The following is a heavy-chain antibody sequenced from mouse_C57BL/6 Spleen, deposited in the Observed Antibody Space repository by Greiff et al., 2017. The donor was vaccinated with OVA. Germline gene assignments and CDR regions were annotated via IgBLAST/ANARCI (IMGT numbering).Heavy chain of an antibody. CDR3: VTSGGDY. D-gene: IGHD1-1*02. V-gene: IGHV10-1*01. J-gene: IGHJ4*01. CDR2: IRSKSNNYAT. CDR1: GFSFNTYA. Sequence: EVKLVESGGGLVQPKGSLKLSCAASGFSFNTYAMNWVRQAPGKGLEWVARIRSKSNNYATYYADSVKDRFTISRDDSESMLYLQMNNLKTEVTAMYYCVTSGGDYWGQGTSVTVSS.